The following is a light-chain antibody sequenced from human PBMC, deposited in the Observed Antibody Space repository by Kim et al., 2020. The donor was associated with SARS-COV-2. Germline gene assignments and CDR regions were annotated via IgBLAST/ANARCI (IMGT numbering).Light chain of an antibody. V-gene: IGLV3-19*01. CDR2: GKN. CDR1: SLRSYY. Sequence: VALGQTVRITCQGDSLRSYYATWYQQKPGQAPKVVIYGKNNRPSGIPDRFSGSSSGNTASVTITGTQAGDEADYYCNSRDSNDNVVFGGGTQLTVL. J-gene: IGLJ2*01. CDR3: NSRDSNDNVV.